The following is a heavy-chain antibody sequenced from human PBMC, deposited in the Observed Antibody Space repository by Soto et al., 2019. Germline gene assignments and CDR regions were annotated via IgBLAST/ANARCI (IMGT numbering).Heavy chain of an antibody. CDR2: IKRKSDGETT. J-gene: IGHJ3*02. CDR1: GFTFTYVW. D-gene: IGHD2-2*01. V-gene: IGHV3-15*01. CDR3: AADRYCRSNTCPGAFDI. Sequence: EVQLVESGGDSVKPGGSLRLSCAASGFTFTYVWMTWVRQAPGKGLEWVGRIKRKSDGETTDYAAPVKGRFTISRDDSKNPLYLEMNSLKTHDPAVYYRAADRYCRSNTCPGAFDIWGQGTMVRVSA.